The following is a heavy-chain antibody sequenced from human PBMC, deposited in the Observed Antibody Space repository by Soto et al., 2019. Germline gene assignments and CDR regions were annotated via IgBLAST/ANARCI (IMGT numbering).Heavy chain of an antibody. CDR2: SRASGRSR. CDR1: GIEFSNYA. D-gene: IGHD6-19*01. J-gene: IGHJ4*02. Sequence: PGGSLRLSCVASGIEFSNYAMSWVRQAPGKGLEWVSISRASGRSRYHADSVKGRFTISRDNSKNTLYLHMTNLRAEDTAVYYCAKDGNWLDVYFDVWGQGTPVTVSS. V-gene: IGHV3-23*01. CDR3: AKDGNWLDVYFDV.